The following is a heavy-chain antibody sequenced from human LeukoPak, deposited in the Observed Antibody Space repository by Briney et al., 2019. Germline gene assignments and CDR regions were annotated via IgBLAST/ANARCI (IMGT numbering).Heavy chain of an antibody. CDR3: ATNYGDYGGY. CDR1: GGSISSGGYY. CDR2: IYHSGST. J-gene: IGHJ4*02. Sequence: SETLSLTCTVSGGSISSGGYYWSWIRQPPGKGLEWIGYIYHSGSTSYNPSLNSRVTISIDTSKKQFSLKLNSVTAADTAVYYCATNYGDYGGYWGQGTLVTVSS. V-gene: IGHV4-61*08. D-gene: IGHD4-17*01.